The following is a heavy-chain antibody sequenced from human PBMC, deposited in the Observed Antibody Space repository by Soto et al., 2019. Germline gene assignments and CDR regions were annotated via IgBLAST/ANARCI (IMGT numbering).Heavy chain of an antibody. Sequence: PVGSLRVSCAASGFTFSSYSMNWVRQAPGKGLEWVSSISSSSSYIYYADSVKGRFTISRDNAKNSLYLQMNSLRAEDTAVYYCARDPGYSSAHWSHYFDYWGQGTLVTVSS. D-gene: IGHD6-25*01. CDR2: ISSSSSYI. CDR3: ARDPGYSSAHWSHYFDY. CDR1: GFTFSSYS. J-gene: IGHJ4*02. V-gene: IGHV3-21*01.